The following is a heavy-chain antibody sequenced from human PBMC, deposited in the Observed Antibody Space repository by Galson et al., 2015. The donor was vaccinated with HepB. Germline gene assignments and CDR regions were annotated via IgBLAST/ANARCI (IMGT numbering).Heavy chain of an antibody. J-gene: IGHJ4*02. V-gene: IGHV3-72*01. CDR3: AREGYCSSANCGRDFDF. CDR1: GFTFSDHY. CDR2: SRNKANSYAT. D-gene: IGHD2-15*01. Sequence: SLRLSCAASGFTFSDHYMDWVRQAPGKGLEWVGRSRNKANSYATDYAASVKGRFSISRDESKNSLYLQMNSLKTEDTAVYYCAREGYCSSANCGRDFDFWGQGTLVTVSS.